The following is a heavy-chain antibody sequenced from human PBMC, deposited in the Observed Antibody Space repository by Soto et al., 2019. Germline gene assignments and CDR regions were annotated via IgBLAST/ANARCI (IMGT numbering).Heavy chain of an antibody. V-gene: IGHV1-3*01. CDR3: AREGLVRGVLRGIRFDP. Sequence: QVQLVQSGAEVKKSGASVKVSCEASGYIFTDYTIHCVRQAPGQRLELMGWINAGNGDTKYSHQFQGRVTFSRDTSASTVYMELSSLRSEDTAVYYCAREGLVRGVLRGIRFDPWGQGTLVTVSS. CDR1: GYIFTDYT. D-gene: IGHD3-10*01. J-gene: IGHJ5*02. CDR2: INAGNGDT.